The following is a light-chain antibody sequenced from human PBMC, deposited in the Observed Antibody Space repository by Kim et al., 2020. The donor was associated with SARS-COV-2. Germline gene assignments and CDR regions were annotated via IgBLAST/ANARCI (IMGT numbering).Light chain of an antibody. J-gene: IGLJ2*01. Sequence: VAVGQTVRNTCQGDSLRSYYATWYQQKPGQAPILVIYGKNNRPSGIPDRFSGSSSGNTASLTITGTQAGDEADYYCNSRDSNDNVVFGGGTQLTVL. CDR3: NSRDSNDNVV. CDR2: GKN. V-gene: IGLV3-19*01. CDR1: SLRSYY.